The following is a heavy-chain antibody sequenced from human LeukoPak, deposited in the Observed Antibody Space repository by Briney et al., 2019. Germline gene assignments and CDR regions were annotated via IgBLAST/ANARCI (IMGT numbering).Heavy chain of an antibody. CDR3: AYGGDAYKTGY. CDR2: IYYSASP. D-gene: IGHD4-23*01. Sequence: PSESLSLTCSVSGASITDYYWGWIRQPPRKGMGWIGYIYYSASPNYSPSLKSRVTLSLDTSQNQFSLKLTSVTAADTAVYYCAYGGDAYKTGYWGQGTLVTVSS. CDR1: GASITDYY. V-gene: IGHV4-59*01. J-gene: IGHJ4*02.